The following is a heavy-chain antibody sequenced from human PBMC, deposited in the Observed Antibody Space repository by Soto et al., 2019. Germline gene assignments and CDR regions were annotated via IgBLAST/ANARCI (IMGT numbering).Heavy chain of an antibody. V-gene: IGHV4-4*02. CDR2: AYHSGST. CDR3: ARSPPSSYYGGSGTFDY. Sequence: LPLTCAVSGGFISTNNWWSWVRQPPGKGLEWIGDAYHSGSTEYNPSLKSRVSISVDKSKNQISLKLTSATAADTAVYYCARSPPSSYYGGSGTFDYWGQGTLVPVSS. CDR1: GGFISTNNW. D-gene: IGHD3-10*01. J-gene: IGHJ4*02.